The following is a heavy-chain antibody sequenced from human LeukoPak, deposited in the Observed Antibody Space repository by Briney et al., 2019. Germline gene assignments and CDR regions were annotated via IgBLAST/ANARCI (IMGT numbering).Heavy chain of an antibody. CDR2: ISSSGDTI. CDR1: GFTFSDYY. CDR3: AKDRSGSYSQGLDY. V-gene: IGHV3-11*04. Sequence: GGSLRLSCAASGFTFSDYYMSWIRQAPGKGLEWVSYISSSGDTINYADSVKGRFTISRDNSKNTLYLQMNSLRAEDTAVYYCAKDRSGSYSQGLDYWGQGTLVTVSS. J-gene: IGHJ4*02. D-gene: IGHD1-26*01.